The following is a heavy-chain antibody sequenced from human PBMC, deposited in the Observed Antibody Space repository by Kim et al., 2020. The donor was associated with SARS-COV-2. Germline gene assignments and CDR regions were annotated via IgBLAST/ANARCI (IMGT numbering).Heavy chain of an antibody. Sequence: GESLKISCKGSGYSFTSYWISWVRQMPGKGLEWMGRIDPSDSYTNYSPSFQGHVTISADKSISTAYLQWSSLKASDTAMYYCARQYSSSWYDYGMDVWGQGTTVTVSS. CDR3: ARQYSSSWYDYGMDV. CDR2: IDPSDSYT. D-gene: IGHD6-13*01. CDR1: GYSFTSYW. V-gene: IGHV5-10-1*01. J-gene: IGHJ6*02.